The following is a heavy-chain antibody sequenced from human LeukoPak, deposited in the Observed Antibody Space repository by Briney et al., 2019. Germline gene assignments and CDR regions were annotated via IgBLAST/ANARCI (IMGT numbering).Heavy chain of an antibody. CDR3: AKNGYDFWSSYFSDY. D-gene: IGHD3-3*01. CDR1: GFTFSSYA. J-gene: IGHJ4*02. V-gene: IGHV3-30-3*02. Sequence: GGSLRLSCAASGFTFSSYAMHWVRQAPGKGLEWVAVISYDGSNKYYADSVKGRFTISRDNSKNTLYLQMNSLRAEDTAAYYCAKNGYDFWSSYFSDYWGQGTLVTVSS. CDR2: ISYDGSNK.